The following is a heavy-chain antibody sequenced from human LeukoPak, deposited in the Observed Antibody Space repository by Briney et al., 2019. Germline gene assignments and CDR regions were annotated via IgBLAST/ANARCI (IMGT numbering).Heavy chain of an antibody. V-gene: IGHV3-30*01. CDR1: GFTFSSYA. D-gene: IGHD3-22*01. Sequence: EAGGSLRLSCAASGFTFSSYAMHWVRQAPGKGLEWVAVISYDGSNKYYADSVKGRFTISRDNSKNTLYLQMNSLRAEDTAVYHCARDRYYDSSGYNRGANYFDYWGQGTLVTVSS. CDR3: ARDRYYDSSGYNRGANYFDY. CDR2: ISYDGSNK. J-gene: IGHJ4*02.